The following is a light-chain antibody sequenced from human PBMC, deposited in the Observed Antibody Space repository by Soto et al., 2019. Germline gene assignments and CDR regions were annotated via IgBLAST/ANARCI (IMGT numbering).Light chain of an antibody. J-gene: IGLJ3*02. CDR3: QSFDSSLTAWV. CDR2: DST. V-gene: IGLV1-40*01. CDR1: SSNIGANYD. Sequence: QSVLTQPPSVSGAPGQRVTISCTGSSSNIGANYDVHWYQQLPGTAPKLLISDSTDRPSGVPDRFSGSKSGTSASLAITGLQAEDEADYYCQSFDSSLTAWVFGGGTQLTVL.